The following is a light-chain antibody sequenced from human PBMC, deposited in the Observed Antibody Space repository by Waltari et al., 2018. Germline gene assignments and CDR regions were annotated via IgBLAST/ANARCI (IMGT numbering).Light chain of an antibody. CDR3: CSYAGSSTWV. V-gene: IGLV2-23*01. CDR2: EGS. J-gene: IGLJ3*02. CDR1: SSDVGSYNL. Sequence: QSALTQPASVSGSPGQSITISCPGTSSDVGSYNLVPWYPQPPGKAPKLMIYEGSKRPSGVSNRFSGSKSGNTASLTISGLQAEDEADYYCCSYAGSSTWVFGGGTKLTVL.